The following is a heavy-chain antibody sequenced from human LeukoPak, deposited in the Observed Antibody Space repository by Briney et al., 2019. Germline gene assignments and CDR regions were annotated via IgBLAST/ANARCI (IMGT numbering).Heavy chain of an antibody. V-gene: IGHV1-2*02. CDR3: ARDYDRWFDP. Sequence: ASVKVSCKASGYTFTGYYMHWVRQAPGQGLEWMEWINPNSGGTNYAQKFQGRVTITADESTSTAYMELSSLRSEDTAVYYCARDYDRWFDPWGQGTLVTVSS. J-gene: IGHJ5*02. CDR1: GYTFTGYY. CDR2: INPNSGGT. D-gene: IGHD5-12*01.